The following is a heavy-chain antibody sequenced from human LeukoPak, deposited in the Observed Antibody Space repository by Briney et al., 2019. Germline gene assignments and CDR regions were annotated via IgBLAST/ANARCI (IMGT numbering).Heavy chain of an antibody. D-gene: IGHD2-2*01. CDR1: GYTFTSYG. Sequence: VASVKVSCKASGYTFTSYGISWVRRAPGQGLEWMGWISAYNGNTNYAQKLQGRVTMTTDTSTSTAYMELRSLRSDDTAVYYCAREWGFGYCSSTSCPNYMDVWGQGTTVTVSS. V-gene: IGHV1-18*01. CDR3: AREWGFGYCSSTSCPNYMDV. CDR2: ISAYNGNT. J-gene: IGHJ6*02.